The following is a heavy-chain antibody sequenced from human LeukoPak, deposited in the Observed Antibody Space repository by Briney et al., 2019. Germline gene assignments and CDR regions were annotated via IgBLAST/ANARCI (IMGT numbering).Heavy chain of an antibody. J-gene: IGHJ4*02. Sequence: SDTLSPTCTVSGGSISGYYWNWIRQPPGKGLEWIAYIFFSGSTDYNPSLKSRVTISVDTSKNQFSLKLSSVTAADTAVYYCAGGYRDYFNYWGQGTLVTVSS. CDR2: IFFSGST. CDR3: AGGYRDYFNY. CDR1: GGSISGYY. D-gene: IGHD1-26*01. V-gene: IGHV4-59*08.